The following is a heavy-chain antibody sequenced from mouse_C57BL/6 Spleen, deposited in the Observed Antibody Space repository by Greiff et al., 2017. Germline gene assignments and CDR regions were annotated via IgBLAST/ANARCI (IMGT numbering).Heavy chain of an antibody. CDR3: TRVDYDGAWFAY. CDR2: ISSGGDYI. V-gene: IGHV5-9-1*02. D-gene: IGHD2-4*01. J-gene: IGHJ3*01. Sequence: EVHLVESGEGLVKPGGSLKLSCAASGFTFSSYAMSWVRQTPEKRLEWVAYISSGGDYIYYADTVKGRFTISRDNARNTLYLQMSSLKSEDTAMYYCTRVDYDGAWFAYWGQGTLVTVSA. CDR1: GFTFSSYA.